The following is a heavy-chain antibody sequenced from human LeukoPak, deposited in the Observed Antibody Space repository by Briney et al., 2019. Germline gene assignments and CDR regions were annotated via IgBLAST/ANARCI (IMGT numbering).Heavy chain of an antibody. V-gene: IGHV1-46*01. CDR3: ARPLFCAFDNCGYWLDP. Sequence: ASVTDSCKTSGYTFTKYLIHWVRQAPGQGLEWVGTINPNGDATNYAPRLQGRLTLTQDTSTSTVYMELRGLTPDDTAVYYCARPLFCAFDNCGYWLDPWGPGTLVTVSS. D-gene: IGHD1-20*01. J-gene: IGHJ5*02. CDR2: INPNGDAT. CDR1: GYTFTKYL.